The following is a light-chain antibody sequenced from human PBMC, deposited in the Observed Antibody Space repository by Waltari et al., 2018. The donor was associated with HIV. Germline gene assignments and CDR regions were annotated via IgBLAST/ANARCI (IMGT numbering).Light chain of an antibody. CDR1: KLGDNY. J-gene: IGLJ2*01. Sequence: SYELTPPPSVSVSPGQTASITCSGDKLGDNYVSWYQQRPGQSPVLVIYQDTGRPSGIPERLSGSNSGNTATLTISGTQAMDEADYYCQAWDTSAVIFGGGTKLTVL. CDR3: QAWDTSAVI. V-gene: IGLV3-1*01. CDR2: QDT.